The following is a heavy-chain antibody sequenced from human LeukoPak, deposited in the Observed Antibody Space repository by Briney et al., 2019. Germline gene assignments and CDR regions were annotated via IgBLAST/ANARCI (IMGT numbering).Heavy chain of an antibody. Sequence: TGGSLRLSCAASGFTFSSYSMNWVRQAPGKGLEWVSSISSSSSYIYYADSVKGRFTISRDNAKNSLYLQMNSLRAEDTAVYYCARDGEVVGPWFDPWGQGTLVTVSS. CDR3: ARDGEVVGPWFDP. CDR1: GFTFSSYS. V-gene: IGHV3-21*01. D-gene: IGHD2-2*01. J-gene: IGHJ5*02. CDR2: ISSSSSYI.